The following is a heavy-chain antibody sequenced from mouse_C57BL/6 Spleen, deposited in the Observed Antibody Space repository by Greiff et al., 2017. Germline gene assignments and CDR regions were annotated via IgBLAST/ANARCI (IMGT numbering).Heavy chain of an antibody. Sequence: QVQLQQSGPELVKPGASVKISCKASGYAFSSSWMNWVKQRPGKGLEWIGRIYPGDGDTNYNGKFKGKATLTADKSSSTAYMQLSSLTSEDSAVYFCARSGDYYDSSYGWYFEVWGTGTTVTVSS. J-gene: IGHJ1*03. V-gene: IGHV1-82*01. CDR3: ARSGDYYDSSYGWYFEV. CDR1: GYAFSSSW. CDR2: IYPGDGDT. D-gene: IGHD1-1*01.